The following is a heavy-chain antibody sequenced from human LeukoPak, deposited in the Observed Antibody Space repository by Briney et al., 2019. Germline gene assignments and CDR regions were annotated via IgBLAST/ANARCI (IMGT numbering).Heavy chain of an antibody. CDR3: ARDGEQQLAKNWFDP. CDR2: IYTSGST. J-gene: IGHJ5*02. D-gene: IGHD6-13*01. Sequence: SETLSLTCTVSGGSISSYYWSWIRQPAGKGLEWIGRIYTSGSTSYNPSLKSRVTMSVDTSKNQFSLKLSSVTAADTAVYYCARDGEQQLAKNWFDPWGQGTLVTVSS. V-gene: IGHV4-4*07. CDR1: GGSISSYY.